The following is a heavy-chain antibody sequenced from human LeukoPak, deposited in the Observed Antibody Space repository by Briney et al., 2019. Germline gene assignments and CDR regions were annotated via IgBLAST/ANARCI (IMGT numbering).Heavy chain of an antibody. V-gene: IGHV4-34*01. D-gene: IGHD5-18*01. Sequence: SETLSLICAVYGGSFSNYYWSWIRQPPGKGLEWIGEINHSESTNYNPSLKSRVTISVDTSKNQFSLNLTSVTAADTAVYYCARGCPVNTAMIHVDYWGQGTLVTVSS. CDR3: ARGCPVNTAMIHVDY. CDR1: GGSFSNYY. J-gene: IGHJ4*02. CDR2: INHSEST.